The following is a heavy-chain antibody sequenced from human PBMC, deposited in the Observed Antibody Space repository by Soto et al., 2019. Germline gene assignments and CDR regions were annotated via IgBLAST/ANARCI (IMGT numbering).Heavy chain of an antibody. CDR1: GFTFSSYA. CDR2: ISYDGSNK. J-gene: IGHJ6*02. V-gene: IGHV3-30-3*01. D-gene: IGHD2-2*01. Sequence: GGSLRLSCAAPGFTFSSYAMHGVRQAPGKGLEGVSVISYDGSNKYYADSVKGRFTISRDNSKNTLYLQMNSLRAEDTAVCYCARGYCSSTSCYRPPYYYYGMDVWGQGTTVTVSS. CDR3: ARGYCSSTSCYRPPYYYYGMDV.